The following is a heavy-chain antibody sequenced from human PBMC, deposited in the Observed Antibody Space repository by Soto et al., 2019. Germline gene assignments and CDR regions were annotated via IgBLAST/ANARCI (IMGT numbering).Heavy chain of an antibody. D-gene: IGHD2-2*01. CDR3: AKVLPAAMQTLYYYYYGMDV. J-gene: IGHJ6*02. V-gene: IGHV3-23*01. CDR2: ISGSGGST. CDR1: GFTFSSYA. Sequence: GGSLRLSCAASGFTFSSYAMSWVRQAPGKGLEWVSAISGSGGSTYYADSVKGRFTISRDNSKNTLYLQMNSLRAEDTAVYYCAKVLPAAMQTLYYYYYGMDVWGQGTTVTVSS.